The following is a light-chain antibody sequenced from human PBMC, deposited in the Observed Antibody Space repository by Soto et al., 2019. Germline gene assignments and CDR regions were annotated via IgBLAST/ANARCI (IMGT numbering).Light chain of an antibody. CDR1: QSLSRYF. CDR2: DAS. V-gene: IGKV3-20*01. J-gene: IGKJ4*01. CDR3: QQYEKSPLT. Sequence: EIVLTQSPSTLSLSPGDIATLSFSASQSLSRYFLAWYQQKPGQAPRLLIYDASNRATGVPDRFSGSGSGTDFTLTISRLESEDFAVYHCQQYEKSPLTFGGGTKVDIK.